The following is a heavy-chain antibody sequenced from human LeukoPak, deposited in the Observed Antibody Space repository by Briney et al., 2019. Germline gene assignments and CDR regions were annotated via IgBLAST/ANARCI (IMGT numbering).Heavy chain of an antibody. J-gene: IGHJ4*02. CDR2: INGDGSVD. V-gene: IGHV3-7*01. CDR3: VTNCGFYRLDY. CDR1: GFTLSDYW. Sequence: GGSLRLSCAASGFTLSDYWMTWVRQAPGKGLEWLANINGDGSVDAYADSLKGRFTVSRDNAKNSLYLQMTSLRAEDTAFYYCVTNCGFYRLDYWGQGTLVTVSS. D-gene: IGHD2-21*01.